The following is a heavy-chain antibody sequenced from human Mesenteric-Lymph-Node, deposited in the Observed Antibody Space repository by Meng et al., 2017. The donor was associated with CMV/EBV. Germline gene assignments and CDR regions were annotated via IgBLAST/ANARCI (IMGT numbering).Heavy chain of an antibody. CDR1: GFTFSSYS. J-gene: IGHJ4*02. Sequence: GGSLRLSCAASGFTFSSYSMNWVRQAPGKGLEWVSYISSSSSTIYYADSVKGRFTISRDNAKNSLYLQMNSLRAEDTAVYYCASGIAAAGPDYWGQGTLVTVSS. V-gene: IGHV3-48*04. CDR3: ASGIAAAGPDY. D-gene: IGHD6-13*01. CDR2: ISSSSSTI.